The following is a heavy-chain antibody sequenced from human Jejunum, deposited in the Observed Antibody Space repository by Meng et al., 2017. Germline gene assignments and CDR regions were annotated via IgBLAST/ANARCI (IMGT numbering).Heavy chain of an antibody. CDR1: GFNFKKYA. D-gene: IGHD3-16*01. V-gene: IGHV3-23*01. CDR3: AKDLYEYIWGNYDH. CDR2: ISGGNSR. Sequence: GESLKISCAASGFNFKKYAMAWVRQAPGKGLEWVSSISGGNSRYYADSVKGRFTISRDDSKDTLYLQVSSLRAEDTAVYYCAKDLYEYIWGNYDHWGQGTLVTVSS. J-gene: IGHJ4*02.